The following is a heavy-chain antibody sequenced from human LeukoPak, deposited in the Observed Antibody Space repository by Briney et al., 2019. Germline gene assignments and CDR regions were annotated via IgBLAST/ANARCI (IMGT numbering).Heavy chain of an antibody. D-gene: IGHD1-7*01. CDR1: GYTLTELS. J-gene: IGHJ3*02. Sequence: ASVKVSCKVSGYTLTELSMHWVRQAPGKGLEWMGGFDPEDGETIYAQKFQGRVTMTEDTSTDTAYMELSSLRSEDTAVYYCATGGPVITGTTSRAFDIWGQGTMVTVSS. CDR2: FDPEDGET. V-gene: IGHV1-24*01. CDR3: ATGGPVITGTTSRAFDI.